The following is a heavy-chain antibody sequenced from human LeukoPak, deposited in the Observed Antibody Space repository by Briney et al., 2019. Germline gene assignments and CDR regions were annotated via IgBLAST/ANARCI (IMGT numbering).Heavy chain of an antibody. CDR1: GFTVSSNY. D-gene: IGHD1-26*01. V-gene: IGHV3-66*01. Sequence: PGGSLRLSCAASGFTVSSNYMSWVRQAPGKGLEWVSVIYSGGSTYYADSVKGRFTISRDNSKNTLYLQMNSLRAEDTAVYYCATSGYRGSYYDAFDIWGQGTMVTVSS. CDR2: IYSGGST. CDR3: ATSGYRGSYYDAFDI. J-gene: IGHJ3*02.